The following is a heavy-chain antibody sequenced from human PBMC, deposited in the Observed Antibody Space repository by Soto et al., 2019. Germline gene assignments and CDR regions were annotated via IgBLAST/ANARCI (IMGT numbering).Heavy chain of an antibody. CDR2: ISYDGSNK. CDR3: ANAEQGGGYGMDV. Sequence: QVQLVESGGGVVQPGRSLRLSCAASGFTFSSYGMHWVRQAPGKGLEWVAVISYDGSNKYYADSVKGRFTISRDNSKNTLYLQMNSLSAEDTAVYYCANAEQGGGYGMDVWGQGTTVTVSS. CDR1: GFTFSSYG. D-gene: IGHD2-15*01. J-gene: IGHJ6*02. V-gene: IGHV3-30*18.